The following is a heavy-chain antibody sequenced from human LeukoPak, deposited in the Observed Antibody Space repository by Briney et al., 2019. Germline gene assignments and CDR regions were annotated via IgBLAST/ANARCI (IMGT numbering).Heavy chain of an antibody. V-gene: IGHV4-59*01. CDR2: IYYSGST. CDR3: ARAKVGYSSSWYTSDY. CDR1: GGSISSYY. J-gene: IGHJ4*02. Sequence: SETLSLTCTVSGGSISSYYWSWIRQPPGKGLEWIGYIYYSGSTNYNPSLKSRVTISVDTSKNQSSLKLSSVTAADTAVYYCARAKVGYSSSWYTSDYWGQGTLVTVSS. D-gene: IGHD6-13*01.